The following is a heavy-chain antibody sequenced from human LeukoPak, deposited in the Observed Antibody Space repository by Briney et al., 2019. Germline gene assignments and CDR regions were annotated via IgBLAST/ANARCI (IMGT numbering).Heavy chain of an antibody. J-gene: IGHJ4*02. V-gene: IGHV3-74*03. CDR3: AGGGFSGFDH. CDR1: QSTFYSYW. D-gene: IGHD4-23*01. Sequence: GGSLRLSCAAAQSTFYSYWMHWVRLVPGKGLAWVSRVNSDGTSTTYTDSVKGRSTVSRDNAQNTLYLQMDSLRVDDTAVYYCAGGGFSGFDHWGQGILVTVS. CDR2: VNSDGTST.